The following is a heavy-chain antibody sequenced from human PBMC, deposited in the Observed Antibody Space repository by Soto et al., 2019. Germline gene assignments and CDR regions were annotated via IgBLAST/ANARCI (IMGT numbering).Heavy chain of an antibody. CDR2: VCTGGAT. V-gene: IGHV3-53*01. CDR1: GFDVTTNC. D-gene: IGHD1-1*01. CDR3: VRDKRTISGIFPGY. Sequence: GWSLGLSCVGSGFDVTTNCMRWVRQAPGKGLECVSIVCTGGATHYADSVKGRFTISRDSSKNTVHLQMNNVRAEDTAVYYCVRDKRTISGIFPGYWGQGTQVTASS. J-gene: IGHJ4*02.